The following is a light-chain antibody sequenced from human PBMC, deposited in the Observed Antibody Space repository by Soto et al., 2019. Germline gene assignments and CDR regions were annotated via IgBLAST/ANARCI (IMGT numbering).Light chain of an antibody. CDR3: SSYAGSNFYV. J-gene: IGLJ1*01. Sequence: QAVLTQPPSASGSPGQSVTISCTGTSSDVGGYNYVSWYQQHPGKAPKLMIYEVSKWPSGVPDRFSGSKSGNTASLTVSGLQAEDEADYYCSSYAGSNFYVFGTGTKVTVL. CDR2: EVS. V-gene: IGLV2-8*01. CDR1: SSDVGGYNY.